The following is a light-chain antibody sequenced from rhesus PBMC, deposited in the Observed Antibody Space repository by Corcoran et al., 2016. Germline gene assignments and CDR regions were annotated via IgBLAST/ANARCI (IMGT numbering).Light chain of an antibody. CDR1: ENVNNY. CDR2: KAS. J-gene: IGKJ1*01. V-gene: IGKV1-74*01. Sequence: DIQMTQSPSSLSVSVGDRVTITCRASENVNNYLNWYQQKPGKAPKLLLYKASTLQSGVPSRFSGSGSGTDYTFTISSLQPEDVATYYCQHGYGTPWTFGQGTKVEIK. CDR3: QHGYGTPWT.